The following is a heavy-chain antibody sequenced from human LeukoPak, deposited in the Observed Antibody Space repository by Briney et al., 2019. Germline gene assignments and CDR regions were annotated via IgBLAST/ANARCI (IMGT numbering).Heavy chain of an antibody. Sequence: PGGSLRLSCAASGFTFSSYAMSWVRQAPGKSLERVSLINDSGGNTYYADSVKGRFTISRDNSKNTLFLQMISLRAEDTAVYYCAKTSAGIRGGYFDYWGQGTLVTVSS. CDR2: INDSGGNT. CDR3: AKTSAGIRGGYFDY. CDR1: GFTFSSYA. J-gene: IGHJ4*02. D-gene: IGHD3-10*01. V-gene: IGHV3-23*01.